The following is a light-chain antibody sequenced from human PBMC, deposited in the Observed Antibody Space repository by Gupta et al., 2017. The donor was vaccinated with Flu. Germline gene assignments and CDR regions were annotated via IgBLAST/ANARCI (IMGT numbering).Light chain of an antibody. Sequence: IVLTQSPGTLSLSPGDRATLSCRASQSVSSSYLGWYYQQPRQAPRLLIYAASSSPAGIPARFSGRGSSATFTPPISSREPADFVVYYCQQYGSSPYTFGQGTKLEIK. CDR3: QQYGSSPYT. CDR2: AAS. V-gene: IGKV3-20*01. CDR1: QSVSSSY. J-gene: IGKJ2*01.